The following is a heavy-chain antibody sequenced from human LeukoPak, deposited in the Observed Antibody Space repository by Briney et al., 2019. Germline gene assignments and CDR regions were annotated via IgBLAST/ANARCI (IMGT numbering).Heavy chain of an antibody. J-gene: IGHJ4*02. CDR3: ARGRYYKNDYPFFDT. V-gene: IGHV4-59*01. Sequence: SETLSLTCVVSGGSMIHSYWSWIRQSPGRGLEWMGLILNTGATHDNPSLVSRVTMSVDTSKNQFSLKLTSVTAADTAVYFCARGRYYKNDYPFFDTWGQGILVTVSS. CDR2: ILNTGAT. D-gene: IGHD3-16*01. CDR1: GGSMIHSY.